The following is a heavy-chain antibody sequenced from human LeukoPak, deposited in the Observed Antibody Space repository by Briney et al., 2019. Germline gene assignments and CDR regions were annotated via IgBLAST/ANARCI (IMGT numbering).Heavy chain of an antibody. CDR2: ISGSGSIS. J-gene: IGHJ4*02. CDR1: GFTFTNYA. V-gene: IGHV3-21*01. Sequence: GGSLRLSCTASGFTFTNYAMNWVRQAPGKGLEWVSTISGSGSISYYADSVKGRFTISRDNAKNSLYLQMNSLRAEDTAVYYCARDYGNYWGQGTLVTVSS. D-gene: IGHD4-17*01. CDR3: ARDYGNY.